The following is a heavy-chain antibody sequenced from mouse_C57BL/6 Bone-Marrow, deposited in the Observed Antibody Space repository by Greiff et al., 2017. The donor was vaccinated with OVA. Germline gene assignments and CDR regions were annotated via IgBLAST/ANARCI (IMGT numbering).Heavy chain of an antibody. CDR3: ARGVYYGSSFVFAY. J-gene: IGHJ3*01. CDR2: IHPNSGST. D-gene: IGHD1-1*01. Sequence: VQLQQPGAELVKPGASVKLSCKASGYTFTSYWMHWVKQRPGQGLEWIGMIHPNSGSTNYNEKFKSKATLTVDKSSSTAYIQLSSLTSEDSAVYYLARGVYYGSSFVFAYWGQGTLVTVSA. V-gene: IGHV1-64*01. CDR1: GYTFTSYW.